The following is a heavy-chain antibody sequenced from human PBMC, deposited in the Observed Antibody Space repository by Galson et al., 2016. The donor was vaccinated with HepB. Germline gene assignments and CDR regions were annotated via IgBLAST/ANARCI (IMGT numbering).Heavy chain of an antibody. CDR2: IYRGGLT. V-gene: IGHV3-66*01. D-gene: IGHD3-16*02. J-gene: IGHJ4*02. CDR3: ARWAYQSGNYRALDY. CDR1: GVAVSSNY. Sequence: SLRLSCAASGVAVSSNYMSWVRQAPGKGLEWVSVIYRGGLTVYADSAKGRFTISRDNSKNTLYLQMNSLRAEDTAVYSCARWAYQSGNYRALDYWGQGTLVTVSS.